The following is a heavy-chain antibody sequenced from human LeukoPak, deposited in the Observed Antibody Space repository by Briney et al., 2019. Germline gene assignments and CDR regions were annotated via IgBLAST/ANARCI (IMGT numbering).Heavy chain of an antibody. CDR1: GFTFSSSW. CDR2: IKRKSDGGTI. Sequence: GGSLRLSCEASGFTFSSSWMNWVRQALGKGLEWVGRIKRKSDGGTIDYAAPVKGRFTISRYDSKNTLYLQMHSLTSEDTAVYYCATTRTYWGQGTLVTVSS. J-gene: IGHJ4*02. V-gene: IGHV3-15*07. CDR3: ATTRTY.